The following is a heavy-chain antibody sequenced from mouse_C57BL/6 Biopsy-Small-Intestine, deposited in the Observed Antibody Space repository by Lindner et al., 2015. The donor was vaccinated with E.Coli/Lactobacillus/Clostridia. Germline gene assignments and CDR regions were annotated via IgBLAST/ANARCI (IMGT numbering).Heavy chain of an antibody. Sequence: VKVSCKASGYTFNSYAMNWVRQAPGQGLEWMGWINTNTGNPTYAQGFTGRFVFSLDTSVSTAYLQISSLEAEDTAVYYCASKGWGHCSGSSCYAPFDHWGQGTLVTVST. CDR2: INTNTGNP. CDR3: ASKGWGHCSGSSCYAPFDH. V-gene: IGHV9-3*02. J-gene: IGHJ4*01. CDR1: GYTFNSYA. D-gene: IGHD1-1*01.